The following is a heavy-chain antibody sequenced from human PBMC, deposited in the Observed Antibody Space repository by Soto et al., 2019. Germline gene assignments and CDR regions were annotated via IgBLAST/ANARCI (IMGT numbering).Heavy chain of an antibody. Sequence: QVQLQESGPGLVKPSETLSLTCSVSGVSTSNHYWTWSRKPPGQGPEWIGCIYYRGTTNYNASFNSRVTISVDTSKNQFSLKLTSVTTADTAVYYCARGGGSPYHDHEFDYWGQGILVTFSS. D-gene: IGHD2-2*01. CDR2: IYYRGTT. V-gene: IGHV4-59*11. CDR3: ARGGGSPYHDHEFDY. CDR1: GVSTSNHY. J-gene: IGHJ4*02.